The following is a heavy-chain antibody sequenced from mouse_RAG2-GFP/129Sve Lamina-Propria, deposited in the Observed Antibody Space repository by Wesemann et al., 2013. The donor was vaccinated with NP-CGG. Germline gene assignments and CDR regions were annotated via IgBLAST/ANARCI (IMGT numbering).Heavy chain of an antibody. CDR3: ARVLYYGSSYGYFDV. D-gene: IGHD1-1*01. J-gene: IGHJ1*03. CDR2: IDPNSGGT. Sequence: QVQLQQSGAELMKPGASVKLSCKATGYTFTGYWIEWVKQRPGHGLEWIGRIDPNSGGTKYNQKFKSKATLTVDKPSSTAYMQLSSLTSEDSAVYYCARVLYYGSSYGYFDVWGTGTTVTVSS. V-gene: IGHV1-72*01. CDR1: GYTFTGYW.